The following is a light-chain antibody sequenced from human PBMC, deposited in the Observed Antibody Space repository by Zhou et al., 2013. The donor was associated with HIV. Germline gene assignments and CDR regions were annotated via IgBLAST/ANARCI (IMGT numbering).Light chain of an antibody. V-gene: IGKV3-11*01. CDR3: QQRYNWPPFT. CDR1: QSISSN. Sequence: EIVLTQSPGTLSLSPGERATLSCRASQSISSNFLAWYQQKPGQAPRLLIYDASKRATGIPARFSGSGSGTDFTLTISSLEAEDFAVYYCQQRYNWPPFTFGPGTKVDI. J-gene: IGKJ3*01. CDR2: DAS.